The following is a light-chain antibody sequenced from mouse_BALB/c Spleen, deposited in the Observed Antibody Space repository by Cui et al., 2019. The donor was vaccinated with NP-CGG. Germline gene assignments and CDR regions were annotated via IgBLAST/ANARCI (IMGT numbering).Light chain of an antibody. Sequence: QAVVTQESALTTSPGETVTLTCRSSTGAVTTSNYANWVQEKSDHLFTGLIGGTNNRAPGVPARCSGSLIGDKAALIITGAQTEDEAIYFCALWYSNHWVFGGGTKLTVL. J-gene: IGLJ1*01. V-gene: IGLV1*01. CDR3: ALWYSNHWV. CDR2: GTN. CDR1: TGAVTTSNY.